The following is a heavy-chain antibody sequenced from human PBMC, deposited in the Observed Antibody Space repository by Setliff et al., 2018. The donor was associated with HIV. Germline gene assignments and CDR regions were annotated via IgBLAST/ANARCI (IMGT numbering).Heavy chain of an antibody. CDR3: ARHVDYFDSSGNDDFDI. CDR2: IYYTGST. J-gene: IGHJ3*02. Sequence: SETLSLTCTVSGGSISSSSYYWGWLRQPPGKGLEWIGSIYYTGSTYYNPSLKRRVTISVDTSKNQFSLKLSSVTAGDTAVYYCARHVDYFDSSGNDDFDIWGQGTMVTVSS. CDR1: GGSISSSSYY. D-gene: IGHD3-22*01. V-gene: IGHV4-39*01.